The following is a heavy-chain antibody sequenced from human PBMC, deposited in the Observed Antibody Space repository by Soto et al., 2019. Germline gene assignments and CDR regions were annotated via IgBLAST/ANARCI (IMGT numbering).Heavy chain of an antibody. J-gene: IGHJ6*02. CDR2: ISAYNGNT. CDR3: ARFSGGSYNTYYFYYGMDV. V-gene: IGHV1-18*01. CDR1: GYTFTSYG. Sequence: ASVKVSCKASGYTFTSYGISWVREAPGQGLDWMGWISAYNGNTKYAQDLQGRVTMTTDTSTSTAYMELRSLRSDDTAVYYCARFSGGSYNTYYFYYGMDVWGQGTTVTVSS. D-gene: IGHD2-15*01.